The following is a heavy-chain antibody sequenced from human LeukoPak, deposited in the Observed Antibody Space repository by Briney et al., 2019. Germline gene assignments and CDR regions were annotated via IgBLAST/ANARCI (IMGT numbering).Heavy chain of an antibody. CDR3: ARDPSYYDSLNYYFDY. Sequence: PGGSLRLSCAASGFTFSSYGMHWVRQAPGKGLEWVAVIWYDGSNKYYADSVKGRFTISRDNSKNTLYLQMNSLRAEDTAVYYCARDPSYYDSLNYYFDYWGQGTLVTVSS. CDR2: IWYDGSNK. CDR1: GFTFSSYG. D-gene: IGHD3-22*01. V-gene: IGHV3-33*01. J-gene: IGHJ4*02.